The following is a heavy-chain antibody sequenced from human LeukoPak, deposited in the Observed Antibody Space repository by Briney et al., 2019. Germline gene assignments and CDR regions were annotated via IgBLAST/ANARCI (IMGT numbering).Heavy chain of an antibody. CDR1: GYTFTSYG. Sequence: SVKVSCKASGYTFTSYGISWVRQAPGQGLEWMGGIIPIFGTANYAQKFQGRVTITADESTSTAYMELSSLRSEDTAVYYCARDRWDIVVGHMDVWGKGTTVTVSS. J-gene: IGHJ6*03. D-gene: IGHD2-2*01. CDR2: IIPIFGTA. V-gene: IGHV1-69*13. CDR3: ARDRWDIVVGHMDV.